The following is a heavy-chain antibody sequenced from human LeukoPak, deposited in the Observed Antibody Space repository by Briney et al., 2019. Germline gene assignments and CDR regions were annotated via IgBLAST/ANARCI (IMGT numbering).Heavy chain of an antibody. CDR2: IYYSGST. J-gene: IGHJ4*02. Sequence: SETLSLTCTVSGGSISSGDYYWSWTRQPPGKGLEWIGYIYYSGSTYYNPSLKSRVTISVDTSKNQFSLKLSSVTAADTAVYYCAREAYCGGDCYSSRWGQGTLVTVSS. V-gene: IGHV4-30-4*01. CDR3: AREAYCGGDCYSSR. D-gene: IGHD2-21*02. CDR1: GGSISSGDYY.